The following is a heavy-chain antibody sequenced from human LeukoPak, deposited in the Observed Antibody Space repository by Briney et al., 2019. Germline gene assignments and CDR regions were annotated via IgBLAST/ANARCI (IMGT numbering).Heavy chain of an antibody. J-gene: IGHJ4*02. CDR2: IYNSGST. CDR3: ARERDWSSPFDY. Sequence: PSETLSLTCTVSGGSISNYYWNWIRQPPGKGLEWIGYIYNSGSTIYNPSLKSRVTIFLDTSKNQFSLKMDSVTAADTAVYFCARERDWSSPFDYWGQGTLVTVSS. CDR1: GGSISNYY. D-gene: IGHD1-1*01. V-gene: IGHV4-59*01.